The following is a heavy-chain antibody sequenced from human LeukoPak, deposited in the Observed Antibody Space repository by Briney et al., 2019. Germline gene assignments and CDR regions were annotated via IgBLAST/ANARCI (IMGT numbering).Heavy chain of an antibody. J-gene: IGHJ4*02. CDR2: IYYSGST. CDR1: GGSISSYY. V-gene: IGHV4-59*08. CDR3: AXXXLLDGYNPASYFDY. D-gene: IGHD5-12*01. Sequence: PSETLSLTCTVSGGSISSYYWSWIRQPPGKGLEWIGYIYYSGSTNYNPSLKSRVTISVDTSKNQFSLKLSSVTAADTAGYYCAXXXLLDGYNPASYFDYWGQGTLVTVSS.